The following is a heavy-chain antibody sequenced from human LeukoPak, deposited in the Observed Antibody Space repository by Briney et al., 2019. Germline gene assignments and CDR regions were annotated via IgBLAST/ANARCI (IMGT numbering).Heavy chain of an antibody. Sequence: SETLSLTCTVSGGSISSSNYYWGWIRQPPGKGLEWIGTISNRGSTYYNPALKSRATISVDTSKNQLSLELSSVTAADTAIFYCARQRAVAGTEDYWGQGTLVTVSS. CDR2: ISNRGST. D-gene: IGHD6-19*01. J-gene: IGHJ4*02. CDR1: GGSISSSNYY. CDR3: ARQRAVAGTEDY. V-gene: IGHV4-39*01.